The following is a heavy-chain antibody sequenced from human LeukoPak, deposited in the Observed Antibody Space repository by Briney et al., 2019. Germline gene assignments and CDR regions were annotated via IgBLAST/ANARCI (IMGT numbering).Heavy chain of an antibody. V-gene: IGHV4-59*08. CDR1: GASISSYY. D-gene: IGHD1-26*01. J-gene: IGHJ4*02. Sequence: PSETLSLTCTVSGASISSYYYSWIRQPPGKGLEWIGYFYYSGTTTYNPSLQSRVTISVDTSKNQVSLKLSSVTAADTAVYYCASRGGSYTLDYWGQGALVTVSS. CDR2: FYYSGTT. CDR3: ASRGGSYTLDY.